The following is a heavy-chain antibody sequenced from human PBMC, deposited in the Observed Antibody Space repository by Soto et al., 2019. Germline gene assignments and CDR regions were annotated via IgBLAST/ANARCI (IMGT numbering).Heavy chain of an antibody. CDR3: TRGPRASSGGTGAY. V-gene: IGHV3-74*01. D-gene: IGHD2-2*01. CDR1: GFSFDSYW. Sequence: LRLSCAASGFSFDSYWMHWVRQAPGQGPMWVSRIDYDGTTTNYADSVKGRFTISRDNAKSTLYLQMNSLRPEDTAVYYCTRGPRASSGGTGAYWGKGTLVTAPQ. J-gene: IGHJ1*01. CDR2: IDYDGTTT.